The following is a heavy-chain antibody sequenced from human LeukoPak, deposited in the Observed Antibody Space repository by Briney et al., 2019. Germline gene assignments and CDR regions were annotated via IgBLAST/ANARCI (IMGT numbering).Heavy chain of an antibody. V-gene: IGHV3-23*01. J-gene: IGHJ6*03. CDR3: AREPTNPGPYYYMDV. CDR1: GFTFSNYA. D-gene: IGHD2-8*01. Sequence: GGSLRLSCAASGFTFSNYAISWVRQAPGKGLEWVSTISGSGGSTYYADSVKGRFTISRDNAKNSLYLQMNSLRAEDTAVYYCAREPTNPGPYYYMDVWGKGTTVTVSS. CDR2: ISGSGGST.